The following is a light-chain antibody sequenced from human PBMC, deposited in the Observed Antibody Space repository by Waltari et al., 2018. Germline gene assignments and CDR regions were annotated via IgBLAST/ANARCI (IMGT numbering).Light chain of an antibody. CDR2: WAS. V-gene: IGKV4-1*01. J-gene: IGKJ1*01. CDR1: QSVLYSPNSKNY. CDR3: HQYYATPWT. Sequence: DIVMTQSPDSLAVSLGERATINCKSSQSVLYSPNSKNYLASYQQKPGQPPKLLIYWASTRASGVPDRFSGSGSGTDFTLTISSLQAEDVAVYYCHQYYATPWTFGQGTKLEIK.